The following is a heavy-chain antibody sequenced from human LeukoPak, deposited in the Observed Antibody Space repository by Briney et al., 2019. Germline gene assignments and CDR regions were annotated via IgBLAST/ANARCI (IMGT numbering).Heavy chain of an antibody. CDR2: ISYDGSNK. J-gene: IGHJ4*02. CDR3: ARVLTYGPADTDFDY. Sequence: PGGSLRLSCAASGFAFSSYAMHWVRQAPGKGLEWVAVISYDGSNKYYADSVKGRFTISRDNSKNTLYLQMNSLRAEDTAVYYCARVLTYGPADTDFDYWGQGTLVTVSS. CDR1: GFAFSSYA. D-gene: IGHD2-2*01. V-gene: IGHV3-30-3*01.